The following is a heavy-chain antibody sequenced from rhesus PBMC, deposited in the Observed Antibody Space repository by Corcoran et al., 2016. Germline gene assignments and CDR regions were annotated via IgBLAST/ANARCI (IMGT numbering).Heavy chain of an antibody. Sequence: QLQLQESGPGLMKPSETLSLTCAVSGGSISGNYGSWIRQPPGKGLEWIGRISGSGGSTDHNPSLKCRVTISTDTSKNQFSLKLSSVTAANTAVYYCARGTGLYGLDSWGQGVVVTVSS. D-gene: IGHD2-15*01. CDR1: GGSISGNY. CDR2: ISGSGGST. J-gene: IGHJ6*01. CDR3: ARGTGLYGLDS. V-gene: IGHV4-173*01.